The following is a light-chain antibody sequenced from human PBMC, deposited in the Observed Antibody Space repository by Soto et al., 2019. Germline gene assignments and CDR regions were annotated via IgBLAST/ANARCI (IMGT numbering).Light chain of an antibody. V-gene: IGKV1-5*03. J-gene: IGKJ4*01. Sequence: DIHITQSPSTLSASVGDRVTITCRASQSISSWLAWYQQKPGKAPKLLIYKASSLESGVPSRFSGSGSGTEFTLTISSLQPDDFATYYCQQYNSYSLTFGGGTKVDIK. CDR2: KAS. CDR1: QSISSW. CDR3: QQYNSYSLT.